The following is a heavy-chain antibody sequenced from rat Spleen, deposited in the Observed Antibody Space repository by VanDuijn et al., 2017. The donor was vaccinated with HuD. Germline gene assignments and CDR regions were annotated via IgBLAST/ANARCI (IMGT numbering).Heavy chain of an antibody. Sequence: EVQLQESGPGLVKPSQSLSLTCSVTFYSITSSYRWSWVRKFPGNKLEWMGYIDSAGSTNYNPTLKSRISITRDTSKNQFFLQVNSVTTEDTATYYCARGYYDGTQGFAYWGQGTLVTVSS. CDR2: IDSAGST. J-gene: IGHJ3*01. D-gene: IGHD1-12*02. CDR3: ARGYYDGTQGFAY. CDR1: FYSITSSYR. V-gene: IGHV3-3*01.